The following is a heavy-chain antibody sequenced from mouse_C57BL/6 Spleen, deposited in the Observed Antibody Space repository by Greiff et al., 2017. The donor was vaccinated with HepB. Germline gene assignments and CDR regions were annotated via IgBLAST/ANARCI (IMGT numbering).Heavy chain of an antibody. D-gene: IGHD1-1*01. CDR3: ARTHYYGSSSYYAMDY. CDR1: GYSITSGYY. Sequence: VQLQQSGPGLVKPSQSLSLTCSVTGYSITSGYYWNWIRQFPGNKLEWMGYISYDGSNNYNPSLKNRISITRDTSKNQFFLKLNSVTTEDTATYYCARTHYYGSSSYYAMDYWGQGTSVTVSS. J-gene: IGHJ4*01. V-gene: IGHV3-6*01. CDR2: ISYDGSN.